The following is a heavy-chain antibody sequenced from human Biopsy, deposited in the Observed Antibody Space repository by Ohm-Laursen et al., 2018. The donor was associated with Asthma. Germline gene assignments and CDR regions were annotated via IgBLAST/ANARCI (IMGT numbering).Heavy chain of an antibody. CDR1: GDILSSFG. J-gene: IGHJ6*02. V-gene: IGHV1-69*01. Sequence: SSVKVSCKAHGDILSSFGIKWVRKAPGQGLEWMGGVIPIYGTTHTAQKFQGRVTITADESTSTAYMELTSLRKEDTAVYYCARGGYYGGRRYLNGLGVWGQRTTVTVSS. CDR3: ARGGYYGGRRYLNGLGV. CDR2: VIPIYGTT. D-gene: IGHD4-23*01.